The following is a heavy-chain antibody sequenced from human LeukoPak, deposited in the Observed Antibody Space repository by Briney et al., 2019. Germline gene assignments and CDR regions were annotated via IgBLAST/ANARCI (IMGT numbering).Heavy chain of an antibody. V-gene: IGHV1-46*01. CDR2: INPSGGST. CDR1: GYTFTSYY. CDR3: AREFLGSITIFGVVISGMDV. J-gene: IGHJ6*02. D-gene: IGHD3-3*01. Sequence: ASVKVSCTASGYTFTSYYMHWVRQAPGQGLEWMGIINPSGGSTSYAQKFQGRVTMTWDTSTSTVYMELSSLRSEDTAVYYCAREFLGSITIFGVVISGMDVWGQGTTVTVSS.